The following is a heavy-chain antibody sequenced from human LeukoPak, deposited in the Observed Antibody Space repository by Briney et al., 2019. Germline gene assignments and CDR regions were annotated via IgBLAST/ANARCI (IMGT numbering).Heavy chain of an antibody. V-gene: IGHV3-74*01. J-gene: IGHJ4*02. D-gene: IGHD3-22*01. CDR2: INSDGSST. CDR1: GFTFSSYW. Sequence: GGSLRLSCAASGFTFSSYWMHWVRQAPGKGLVWVSRINSDGSSTSYADSVKGRFTISRDNAKNTLYLQMNSLRAEDTAVYYCARPPSYDSSGYYPEFDYWGQGTLVTVSS. CDR3: ARPPSYDSSGYYPEFDY.